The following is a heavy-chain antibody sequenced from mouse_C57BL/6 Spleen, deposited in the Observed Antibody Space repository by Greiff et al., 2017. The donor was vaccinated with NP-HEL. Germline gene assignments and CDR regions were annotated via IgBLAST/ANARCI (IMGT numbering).Heavy chain of an antibody. CDR1: GFTFSSYA. D-gene: IGHD1-1*01. V-gene: IGHV5-4*01. J-gene: IGHJ2*01. CDR2: ISDGGSYT. Sequence: DVKLVESGGGLVKPGGSLKLSCAASGFTFSSYAMSWVRQTPEKRLEWVATISDGGSYTYYPDNVKGRFTISRDNAKNNLYLQMSHLKSEDTAMYYCARDHYYGSSYFDDWGKGTTLTVSS. CDR3: ARDHYYGSSYFDD.